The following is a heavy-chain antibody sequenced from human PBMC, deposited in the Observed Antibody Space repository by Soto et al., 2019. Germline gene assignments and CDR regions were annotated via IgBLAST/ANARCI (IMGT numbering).Heavy chain of an antibody. J-gene: IGHJ3*02. V-gene: IGHV3-33*01. D-gene: IGHD2-21*02. Sequence: QVQLVESGGGVVQPGRSLRLSCAASGFTFSSYGMHWVRQAPGKGLEWVAVIWYDGSNKYYADSVKGRFTISRDNSKNTLYLQMNSLRAEDTAVYYCARVCGGDCYFNAFDIWGQGTTVTVSS. CDR2: IWYDGSNK. CDR3: ARVCGGDCYFNAFDI. CDR1: GFTFSSYG.